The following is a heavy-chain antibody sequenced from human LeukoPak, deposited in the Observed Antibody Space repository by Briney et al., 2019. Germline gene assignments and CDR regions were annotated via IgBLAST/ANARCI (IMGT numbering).Heavy chain of an antibody. D-gene: IGHD1-1*01. Sequence: GGSLRLPCAASGFIFSDHGMHWVRQAPGKGLEWVALIWSGSTTGLHSASVEGRFTISRDRNTLYLQMNSLKAEDSAVYFCARDIWNDARYFMDVWGIGTTVTVSS. V-gene: IGHV3-33*01. CDR1: GFIFSDHG. J-gene: IGHJ6*03. CDR2: IWSGSTTG. CDR3: ARDIWNDARYFMDV.